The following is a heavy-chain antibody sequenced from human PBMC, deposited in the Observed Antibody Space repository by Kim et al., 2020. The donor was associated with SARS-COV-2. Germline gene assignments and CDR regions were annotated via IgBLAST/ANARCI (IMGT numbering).Heavy chain of an antibody. D-gene: IGHD6-13*01. V-gene: IGHV3-48*02. J-gene: IGHJ4*02. CDR3: ARDVGSSSFPFDY. Sequence: YADSVKGRFTISRDNAKNSLYLQMNSLRDEDTAVYYCARDVGSSSFPFDYWGQGTLVTVSS.